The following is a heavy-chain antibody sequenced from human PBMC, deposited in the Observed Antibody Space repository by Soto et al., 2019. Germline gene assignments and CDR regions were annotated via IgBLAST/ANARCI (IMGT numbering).Heavy chain of an antibody. CDR1: GFTFDDYA. CDR3: AKDIREYGSGWTYFDI. Sequence: EVQLVESGGGLVQPGRSLRLACAASGFTFDDYAMLWVRRGPGKGLEWVSGISWNSGRIDYADSVKGRFTISRDNAKKSLYLQMNSLRGEDTALYYCAKDIREYGSGWTYFDIWGQGTLVTVSS. D-gene: IGHD6-19*01. CDR2: ISWNSGRI. J-gene: IGHJ4*02. V-gene: IGHV3-9*01.